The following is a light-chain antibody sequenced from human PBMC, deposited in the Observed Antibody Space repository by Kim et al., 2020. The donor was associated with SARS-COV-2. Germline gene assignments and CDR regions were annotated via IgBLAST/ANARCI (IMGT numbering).Light chain of an antibody. CDR3: QSYDNSLSVAV. J-gene: IGLJ2*01. CDR2: TND. CDR1: SSNIGAGYE. V-gene: IGLV1-40*01. Sequence: VLTQPPSVSGAPGQRVSISCTGSSSNIGAGYEVHWYQQFPGTAPKLLIYTNDNRPSGVPDRYSGSKSGTSASLAITGLQPEDEADYFCQSYDNSLSVAVFGGGTQLTVL.